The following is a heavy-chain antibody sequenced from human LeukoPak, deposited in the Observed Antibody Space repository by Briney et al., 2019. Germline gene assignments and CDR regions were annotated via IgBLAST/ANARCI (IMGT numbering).Heavy chain of an antibody. CDR3: VKSGTWADFDS. CDR2: ISNKGGST. V-gene: IGHV3-64D*09. Sequence: PGGSLRLSCSASGFTFSSYGMHWVRQAPGKGLEYVSGISNKGGSTYYADSVKGRFTISRDNSKNTLHLQMSSLRAGDTAVYYCVKSGTWADFDSWGQGTLVTVSS. J-gene: IGHJ4*02. D-gene: IGHD1-26*01. CDR1: GFTFSSYG.